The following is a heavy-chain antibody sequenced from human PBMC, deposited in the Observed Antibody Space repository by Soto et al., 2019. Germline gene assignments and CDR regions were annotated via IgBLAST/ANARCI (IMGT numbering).Heavy chain of an antibody. D-gene: IGHD4-17*01. CDR3: ARLSDYGDYEAFDI. V-gene: IGHV4-39*02. CDR2: IHYRGST. Sequence: PSETLSLTCTVSGDSMTSSSYYWGWVRQTPGKGLEYIGSIHYRGSTWHNASLKSRVTISVDTSKNHFSLRLSSVTAADTAMYYCARLSDYGDYEAFDIWGQGTMVTVSS. J-gene: IGHJ3*02. CDR1: GDSMTSSSYY.